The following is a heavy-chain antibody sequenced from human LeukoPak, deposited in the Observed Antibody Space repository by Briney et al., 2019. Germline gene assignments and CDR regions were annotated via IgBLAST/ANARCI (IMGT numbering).Heavy chain of an antibody. CDR3: ARGITSGWFDP. CDR2: IYHSGST. CDR1: GGSISIGGYS. J-gene: IGHJ5*02. D-gene: IGHD3-16*01. V-gene: IGHV4-30-2*01. Sequence: SETLSLTCAVSGGSISIGGYSWSWIRQPPGKGLEWIGYIYHSGSTYYNPSLKSRVTISVDRSKNQFSLKLSSVTAADTAVYYCARGITSGWFDPWGQGTLVTVSS.